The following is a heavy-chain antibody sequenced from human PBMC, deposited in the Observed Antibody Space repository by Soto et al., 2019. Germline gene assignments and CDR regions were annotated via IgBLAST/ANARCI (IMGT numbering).Heavy chain of an antibody. V-gene: IGHV3-30-3*01. CDR3: ARPVVAATRRGSWFDP. CDR2: ISYDGSNK. CDR1: GFTFSSYA. J-gene: IGHJ5*02. D-gene: IGHD2-15*01. Sequence: QVQLVESGGGVVQPGRSLRLSCAASGFTFSSYAMHWVRQAPGKGLEWVAVISYDGSNKYYADSVKGRFTISRDNSKNTLYLQMNSLRAEDTAVYYCARPVVAATRRGSWFDPWGQGTLVTVSS.